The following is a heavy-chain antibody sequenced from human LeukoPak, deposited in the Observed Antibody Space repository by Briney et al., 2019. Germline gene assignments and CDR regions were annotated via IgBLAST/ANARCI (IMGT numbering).Heavy chain of an antibody. D-gene: IGHD6-13*01. V-gene: IGHV3-21*01. J-gene: IGHJ3*01. CDR1: GLTFIGYT. Sequence: GGSLRLPCTASGLTFIGYTMNWVRQAPGGGLEWVSSVTSGSVYIYYADSVKGRFTISRDSATNSLYLQMNSLRVEDTGVYYCAKEGDATAAAGMGGFDLWGQGTMVTVSS. CDR3: AKEGDATAAAGMGGFDL. CDR2: VTSGSVYI.